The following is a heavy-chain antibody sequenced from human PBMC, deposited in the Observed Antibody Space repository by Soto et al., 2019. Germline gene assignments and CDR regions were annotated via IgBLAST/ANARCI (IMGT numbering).Heavy chain of an antibody. CDR1: GFTFSSYS. CDR2: ISSSSSYI. Sequence: EVQLVESGGGLVKPGGSLRLSCAASGFTFSSYSMNWVRQAPGKGLEWVSSISSSSSYIYYADSVKGRFTISRDNAKNSLYLQMNSLRAEDTAVYYCARDWGGEGTFAYWGQGTLVTVSS. V-gene: IGHV3-21*01. CDR3: ARDWGGEGTFAY. D-gene: IGHD3-16*01. J-gene: IGHJ4*02.